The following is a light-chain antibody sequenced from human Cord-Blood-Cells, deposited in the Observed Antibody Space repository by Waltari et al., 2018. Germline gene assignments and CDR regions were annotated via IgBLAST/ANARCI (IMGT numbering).Light chain of an antibody. Sequence: DNQITQSPSSVSATVGDRVTITYRASQDISSWLAWYQQKPGKAPKLLIYAASSLQSGVPSRFSGSGSGTDFTLTISSQQPEDFATYYCQQANSFPPLTFGGGTKVEIK. CDR2: AAS. V-gene: IGKV1-12*01. CDR3: QQANSFPPLT. CDR1: QDISSW. J-gene: IGKJ4*01.